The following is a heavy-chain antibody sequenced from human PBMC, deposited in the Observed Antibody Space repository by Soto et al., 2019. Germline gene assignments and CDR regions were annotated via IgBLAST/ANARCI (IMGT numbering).Heavy chain of an antibody. CDR2: IYHSGST. J-gene: IGHJ4*02. CDR1: GGSISSGDYY. D-gene: IGHD3-10*01. CDR3: ARELLLLFGETTVYYIDS. Sequence: PSETLSLTCTVSGGSISSGDYYWSWIRQPPGKGLEWIGYIYHSGSTYYNPSLKSRVTISVDTSKKQFSLKLSSVTAADTAVYYCARELLLLFGETTVYYIDSWGQGTPVTVSS. V-gene: IGHV4-30-4*01.